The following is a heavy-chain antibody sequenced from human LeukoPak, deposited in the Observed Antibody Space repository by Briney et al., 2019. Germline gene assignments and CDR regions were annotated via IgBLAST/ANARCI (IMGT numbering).Heavy chain of an antibody. J-gene: IGHJ4*02. CDR1: GYTFTSYD. D-gene: IGHD6-19*01. CDR3: ARVKAVAGAFDY. V-gene: IGHV1-8*01. Sequence: ASVKVSCKASGYTFTSYDINWVRQATGQGLEWMGWMNPNSGNTGYAQKFQGRVTMTRNTSISTAYMELSSLRSEDTAVYYCARVKAVAGAFDYWGQGTLVTVSS. CDR2: MNPNSGNT.